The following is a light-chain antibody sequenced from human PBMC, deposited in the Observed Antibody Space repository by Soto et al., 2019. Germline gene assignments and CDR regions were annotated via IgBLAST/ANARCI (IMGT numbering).Light chain of an antibody. V-gene: IGLV2-14*01. J-gene: IGLJ1*01. CDR2: DVS. CDR1: SSDVGGYNY. CDR3: SSYTSSSTRV. Sequence: LTEPPSVSGSPGQSITISCTGTSSDVGGYNYVTWYQQHPGKAPKLMIYDVSNRPSGVSNRFSGSKSGNTAYLTISGLQAEDEADYYCSSYTSSSTRVFGTGTKVTVL.